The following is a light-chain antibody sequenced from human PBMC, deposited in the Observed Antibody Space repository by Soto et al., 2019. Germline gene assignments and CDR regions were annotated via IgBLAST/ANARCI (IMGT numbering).Light chain of an antibody. CDR2: GAS. CDR1: QSVSSSY. Sequence: EIVLTQSPGTLFLSPGERATLSCRASQSVSSSYLAWYQQKPGQAPRLLIYGASSRATGIPDRFSGSGSGTDFTLTISRLEPEDVEVYYCQQYGSSPLTFGGGTKVDIK. V-gene: IGKV3-20*01. J-gene: IGKJ4*01. CDR3: QQYGSSPLT.